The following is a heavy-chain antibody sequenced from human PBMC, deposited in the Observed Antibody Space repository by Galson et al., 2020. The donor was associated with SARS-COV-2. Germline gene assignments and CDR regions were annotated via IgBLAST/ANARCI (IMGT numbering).Heavy chain of an antibody. CDR1: GGSISSYY. V-gene: IGHV4-59*01. CDR3: ARDRGNSSSWYRGSDAFDI. D-gene: IGHD6-13*01. J-gene: IGHJ3*02. Sequence: SETLSLTCTVSGGSISSYYWSWIRQPPGKGLEWIGYIYYSGSTNYNPSLKSRVTISVDTSKNQFSLKLSSVTAADTAVYYCARDRGNSSSWYRGSDAFDIWGQGTMVTVSS. CDR2: IYYSGST.